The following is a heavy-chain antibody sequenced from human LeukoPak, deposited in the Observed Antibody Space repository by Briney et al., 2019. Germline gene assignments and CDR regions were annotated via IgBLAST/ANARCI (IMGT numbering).Heavy chain of an antibody. J-gene: IGHJ5*02. V-gene: IGHV4-4*09. CDR2: IHASGPA. D-gene: IGHD1-1*01. CDR1: GGSISTYY. CDR3: ARAPTGTGGWNWFDP. Sequence: PSETLSLTCTVSGGSISTYYWSWIRRPPGKGLEWIAYIHASGPANYNPSLKSRVTMSVDTSKNQFSLKLSSVTAADTAAYYCARAPTGTGGWNWFDPWGQGTLVTVSS.